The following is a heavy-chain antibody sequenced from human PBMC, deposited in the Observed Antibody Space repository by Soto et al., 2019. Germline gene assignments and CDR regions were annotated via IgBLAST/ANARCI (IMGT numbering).Heavy chain of an antibody. CDR3: ARGGAGIAAAGTDY. CDR1: GGSVSSGSYY. CDR2: IYYSGST. Sequence: SETLSLTCTVSGGSVSSGSYYWSWIRQPPGKGLEWIGYIYYSGSTNYNPSLKSRVTISVDTSKNQFSLKLSSVTAADTAVYYCARGGAGIAAAGTDYWGQGTLVTVS. D-gene: IGHD6-13*01. J-gene: IGHJ4*02. V-gene: IGHV4-61*01.